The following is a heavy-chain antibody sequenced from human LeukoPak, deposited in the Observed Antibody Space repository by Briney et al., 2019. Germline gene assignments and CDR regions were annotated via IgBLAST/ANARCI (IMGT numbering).Heavy chain of an antibody. J-gene: IGHJ4*02. D-gene: IGHD2-2*01. CDR3: ASTERCSTTCPLDY. Sequence: SETLSLTCAVYGGSFRGYYWSWIRQPPGKGLEWIGEINHSGSTNYNPSLKSRVTISLDTSMKKFSLKLNSVTAADMAVYYCASTERCSTTCPLDYWGQGTLVTVSS. CDR1: GGSFRGYY. CDR2: INHSGST. V-gene: IGHV4-34*01.